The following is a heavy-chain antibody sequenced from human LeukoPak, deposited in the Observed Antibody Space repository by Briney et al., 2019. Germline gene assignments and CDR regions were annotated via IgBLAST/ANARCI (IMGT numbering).Heavy chain of an antibody. Sequence: GASLRLSCAASGFSLSTYGVSWVRQPPGKGLEWVSGITGTGGSTYYADSVKGRFTVSRDTSKNTLYLQMNSLRAEDTAIYYCAKDHGTAVAGFYYWGQGTLFTVSS. V-gene: IGHV3-23*01. J-gene: IGHJ4*02. D-gene: IGHD6-19*01. CDR3: AKDHGTAVAGFYY. CDR1: GFSLSTYG. CDR2: ITGTGGST.